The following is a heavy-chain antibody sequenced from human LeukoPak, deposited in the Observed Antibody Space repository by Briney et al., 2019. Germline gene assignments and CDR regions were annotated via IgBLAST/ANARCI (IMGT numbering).Heavy chain of an antibody. V-gene: IGHV4-61*02. D-gene: IGHD3-3*01. CDR3: ARTEEIFGVVISYYFDY. Sequence: SQTLSLTCTVSGGSISSGSYYWSWIRQPAGKGLEWIGRIYTSGSTSYNPSLKSRVTISVDTSKNQFSLKLSSVTAAGTAVYYCARTEEIFGVVISYYFDYWGQGTLVTVSS. CDR1: GGSISSGSYY. J-gene: IGHJ4*02. CDR2: IYTSGST.